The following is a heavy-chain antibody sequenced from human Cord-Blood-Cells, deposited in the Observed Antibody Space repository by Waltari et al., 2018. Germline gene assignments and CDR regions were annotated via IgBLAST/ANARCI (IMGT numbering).Heavy chain of an antibody. CDR2: ISAYNGNT. V-gene: IGHV1-18*01. J-gene: IGHJ4*02. D-gene: IGHD3-22*01. CDR3: ARAKGYYYDSSGYFDY. CDR1: AYTFTSYG. Sequence: QVQLMQSGAEVKKPGASVKVSCKASAYTFTSYGISWRRQSPGQGLAWMGWISAYNGNTNYAQKLQGRVTMTTDTSTSTAYMELRSLRSDDTAVYYCARAKGYYYDSSGYFDYWGQGTLVTVSS.